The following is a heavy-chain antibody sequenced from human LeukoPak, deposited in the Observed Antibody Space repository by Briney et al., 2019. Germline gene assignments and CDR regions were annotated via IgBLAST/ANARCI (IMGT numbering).Heavy chain of an antibody. CDR2: ISSSSSYI. CDR1: GFTFSSYS. CDR3: ARDLRRITIFGVVISRPYYYYGMDV. V-gene: IGHV3-21*01. J-gene: IGHJ6*02. Sequence: GGSLRLSCAASGFTFSSYSMNWVRQAPGKGLEWVSSISSSSSYIYYADSVKGRFTISRDNAKNTLYLQMNSLRAEDTAVYYCARDLRRITIFGVVISRPYYYYGMDVWGQGTTVTVSS. D-gene: IGHD3-3*01.